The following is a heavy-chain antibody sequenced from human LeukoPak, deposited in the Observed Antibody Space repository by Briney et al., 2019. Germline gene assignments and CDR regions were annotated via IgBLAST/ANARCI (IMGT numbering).Heavy chain of an antibody. CDR2: FSSSGST. Sequence: SETLSLTCSVSGDSITYFYWSWIRQAAGKGLEWIGRFSSSGSTDYNASLKSRVTMSVDTCKNQLSLKVISVTAADTAVYYCARGVIAAGGNVFDYWGQGTLVTVS. D-gene: IGHD6-13*01. J-gene: IGHJ4*02. CDR1: GDSITYFY. CDR3: ARGVIAAGGNVFDY. V-gene: IGHV4-4*07.